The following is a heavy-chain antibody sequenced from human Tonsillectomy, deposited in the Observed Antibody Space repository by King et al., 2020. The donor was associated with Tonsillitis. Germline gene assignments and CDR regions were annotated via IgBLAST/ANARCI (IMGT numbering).Heavy chain of an antibody. Sequence: LQLQESGPGLVKPSETLSLTCAVSGYSISSGYYWGWIRQPPGKGLEWIGSIYHSGSTYYNPSPKSRVTISVDTSKNQFSLKLSSVTAADTAVYYCARVDYYGSGSFDYWGQGTLVTVSS. CDR1: GYSISSGYY. V-gene: IGHV4-38-2*01. CDR2: IYHSGST. CDR3: ARVDYYGSGSFDY. D-gene: IGHD3-10*01. J-gene: IGHJ4*02.